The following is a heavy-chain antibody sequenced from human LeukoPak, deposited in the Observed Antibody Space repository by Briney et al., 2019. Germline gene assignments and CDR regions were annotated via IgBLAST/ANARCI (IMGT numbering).Heavy chain of an antibody. CDR2: INHSGST. D-gene: IGHD3-10*01. Sequence: PSETLSLTCAVYGGSFSGYDWSWIRQPPGKGLEWIGEINHSGSTNYNPSLKSRVTISVDTSKNQFPLKLSSVTAADTAVYYCARGSRYYGSGSYPIKRRCYFDYWGQGTLVTVSS. CDR3: ARGSRYYGSGSYPIKRRCYFDY. J-gene: IGHJ4*02. V-gene: IGHV4-34*01. CDR1: GGSFSGYD.